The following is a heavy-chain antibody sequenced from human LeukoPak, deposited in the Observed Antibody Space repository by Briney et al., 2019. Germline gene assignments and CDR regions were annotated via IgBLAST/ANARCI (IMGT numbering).Heavy chain of an antibody. J-gene: IGHJ1*01. CDR1: GYTFTDYY. D-gene: IGHD6-13*01. CDR3: ARGAGIAAAGGYFQH. V-gene: IGHV1-2*04. CDR2: INPNSGGT. Sequence: ASVKVSCKASGYTFTDYYMHWVRQAPGQGLEWMGWINPNSGGTNYAQKFQGWVTMTRDTSISTAYMELSRLRSDDTAVYYCARGAGIAAAGGYFQHWGQGTLVTVSS.